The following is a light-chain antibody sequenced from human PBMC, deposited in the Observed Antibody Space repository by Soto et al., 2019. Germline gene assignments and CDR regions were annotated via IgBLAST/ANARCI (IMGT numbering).Light chain of an antibody. J-gene: IGKJ1*01. CDR1: QSVLYSANNENY. Sequence: DIVMTQSPASLAVSLGERATINCKSSQSVLYSANNENYVTWYQQKPGQPPRLLIYWAATRESGVPDRFSGSGSRTDFTLTISSLQAEGVAVYYCQQYYTTPWAFGQGTKV. CDR3: QQYYTTPWA. V-gene: IGKV4-1*01. CDR2: WAA.